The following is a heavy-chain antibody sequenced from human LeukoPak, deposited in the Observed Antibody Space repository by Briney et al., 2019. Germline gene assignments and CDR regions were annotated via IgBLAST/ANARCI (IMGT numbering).Heavy chain of an antibody. CDR3: ARDEASGGWTY. CDR1: GFTFSSYW. Sequence: GGSLRLSCVASGFTFSSYWMSWVRQSQGKGLEWVANIKEDGSEKDYVDSVKGRFTVSRDNAKNSFFLQMDSVRSEDTAVYYCARDEASGGWTYWGQGIQVTVSS. CDR2: IKEDGSEK. J-gene: IGHJ4*02. D-gene: IGHD6-19*01. V-gene: IGHV3-7*01.